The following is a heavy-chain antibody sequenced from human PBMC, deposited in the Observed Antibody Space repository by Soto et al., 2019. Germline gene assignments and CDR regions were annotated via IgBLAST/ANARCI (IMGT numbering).Heavy chain of an antibody. Sequence: PSETLSLTCAVYGGSFSGYYWTWIRQPPGTGLEWIGEINHSGSTNYNPSLKSRVTISVDTSKNQFSLKLTSVTAADTAVYYCARDKITGLFDYWGQETLVTVPP. V-gene: IGHV4-34*01. D-gene: IGHD1-20*01. CDR3: ARDKITGLFDY. CDR1: GGSFSGYY. J-gene: IGHJ4*02. CDR2: INHSGST.